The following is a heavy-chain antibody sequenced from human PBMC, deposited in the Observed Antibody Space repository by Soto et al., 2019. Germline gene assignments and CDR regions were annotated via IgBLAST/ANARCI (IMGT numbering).Heavy chain of an antibody. V-gene: IGHV4-34*01. CDR2: INHSGST. Sequence: SETLSLTCAFYGGSFSGYYWSWIRQPPGKGLEWIGEINHSGSTNYNPSLKSRVTISVDTSKTQFSLKLSSVTAADTAVYYCARGLVGASYFDEWGQGTLGTVCS. CDR1: GGSFSGYY. CDR3: ARGLVGASYFDE. D-gene: IGHD1-26*01. J-gene: IGHJ4*02.